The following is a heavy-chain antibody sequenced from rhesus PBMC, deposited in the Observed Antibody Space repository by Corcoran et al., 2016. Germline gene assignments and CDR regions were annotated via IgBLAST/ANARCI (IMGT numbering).Heavy chain of an antibody. J-gene: IGHJ4*01. V-gene: IGHV4-122*02. CDR1: GGSISSGYYY. D-gene: IGHD2-8*01. Sequence: QVQLQESGPGLVKPSETLSLTCAVSGGSISSGYYYWSWIRPPPGNGLEWIGYITYSGSTSYNPSLKSRVTISRDTSKNQFSLKLSSVTAADTAVYYCARDSDIVVVVSATSFDYWGQGVLVTVSS. CDR2: ITYSGST. CDR3: ARDSDIVVVVSATSFDY.